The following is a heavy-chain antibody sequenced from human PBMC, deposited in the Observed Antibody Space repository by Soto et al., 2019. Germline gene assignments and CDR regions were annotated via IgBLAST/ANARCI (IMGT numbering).Heavy chain of an antibody. D-gene: IGHD3-22*01. CDR1: GGSISSGDYY. CDR2: IYYSGST. V-gene: IGHV4-30-4*01. CDR3: ARALDSSATVGY. Sequence: PSETLSLTCTVSGGSISSGDYYWSWIRQPPGKGLEWIGYIYYSGSTYYNPSLKSRVTRSVDTSKNQFSLKLSSVTAADTAVYYCARALDSSATVGYWRQGTLVTVSS. J-gene: IGHJ4*02.